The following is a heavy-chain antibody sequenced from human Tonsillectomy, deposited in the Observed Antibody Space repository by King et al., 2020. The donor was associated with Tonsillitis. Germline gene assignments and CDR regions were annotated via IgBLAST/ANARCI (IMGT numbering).Heavy chain of an antibody. CDR1: VYTFSGDY. CDR3: ARGRYCSGGSCYSHFDY. Sequence: QLVQSGAEVKKPGASVKVSCKASVYTFSGDYIHWGRQAPGQGREWRGWIYPYSGDTNYAQKFKGGVTMTRDTSISTAYMELSRLTSDDTAIYYCARGRYCSGGSCYSHFDYWGQGTPVTVSS. V-gene: IGHV1-2*02. J-gene: IGHJ4*02. CDR2: IYPYSGDT. D-gene: IGHD2-15*01.